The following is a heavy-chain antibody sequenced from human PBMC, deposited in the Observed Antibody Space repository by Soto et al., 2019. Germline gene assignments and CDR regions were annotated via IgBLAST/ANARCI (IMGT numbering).Heavy chain of an antibody. J-gene: IGHJ4*02. CDR1: GYTFTSYG. V-gene: IGHV1-18*01. D-gene: IGHD3-10*01. CDR3: ARDVEDYYGSGSYYFDY. Sequence: QVQLVQSGAEVKKPGASVKVSCKASGYTFTSYGISWVRQAPGQGLAWLGWISAYNGNTNYAQKLQGRVTMTTDTSTSTAYMELRSLRSDDTAVYYGARDVEDYYGSGSYYFDYWGQGTLVTVSS. CDR2: ISAYNGNT.